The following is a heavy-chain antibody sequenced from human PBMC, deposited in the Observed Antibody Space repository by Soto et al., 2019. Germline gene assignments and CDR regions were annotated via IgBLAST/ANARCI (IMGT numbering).Heavy chain of an antibody. CDR1: GFTFSSYG. CDR2: ISYDGSNK. CDR3: AKAPSYSSGWPFDY. J-gene: IGHJ4*02. Sequence: QPGGSPRICCAASGFTFSSYGMHWVRQAPGKGLEWVAVISYDGSNKYYADSVKGRFTISRDNSKNTLYLQMNSLRAEDTAVYYCAKAPSYSSGWPFDYWGQGTLVTVSS. V-gene: IGHV3-30*18. D-gene: IGHD6-19*01.